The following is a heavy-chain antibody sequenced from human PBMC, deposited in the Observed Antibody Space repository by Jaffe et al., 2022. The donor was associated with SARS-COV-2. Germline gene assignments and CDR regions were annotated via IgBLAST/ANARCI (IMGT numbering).Heavy chain of an antibody. Sequence: EIQLLESGGGVVQSGGSLRLSCAASGFNFGLYTMTWVRQAPGKGLEWVSGISGSTNVISYLDSVKGRFTVSRDNSKNTLYVQMAGLRAEDTAVYFCARALNSGSFGLYFFNGMDVWGQGTTVTVSS. CDR1: GFNFGLYT. D-gene: IGHD6-13*01. J-gene: IGHJ6*02. CDR2: ISGSTNVI. CDR3: ARALNSGSFGLYFFNGMDV. V-gene: IGHV3-23*01.